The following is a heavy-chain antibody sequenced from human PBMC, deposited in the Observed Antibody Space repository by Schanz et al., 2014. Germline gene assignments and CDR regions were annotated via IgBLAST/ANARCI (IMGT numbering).Heavy chain of an antibody. J-gene: IGHJ4*02. Sequence: EVQLVESGGGVVRPGGSLRLSCAASGFGFDDYAMSWVRQAPGKGLEWVSFISSSGTSIYYADSVKGRFTISRDNAKNSLYLQMNSLRAEDTAVYYCARSRGFDSIFDFWGRGTLVTVSS. CDR3: ARSRGFDSIFDF. D-gene: IGHD5-12*01. V-gene: IGHV3-48*01. CDR1: GFGFDDYA. CDR2: ISSSGTSI.